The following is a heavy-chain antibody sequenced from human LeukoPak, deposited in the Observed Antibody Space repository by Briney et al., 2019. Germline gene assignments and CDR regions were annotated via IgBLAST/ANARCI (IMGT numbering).Heavy chain of an antibody. Sequence: GGSLRLSCAASGFTFSSYGMHWVRQAPGKGLEWVAFIRYDGCNKYYADSVKGRFTISRDNSKNTLYLQMNSLRAEDTAVYYCAKDLLAARPSVQYFDYWGQGTLVTVSS. V-gene: IGHV3-30*02. CDR2: IRYDGCNK. J-gene: IGHJ4*02. D-gene: IGHD6-6*01. CDR3: AKDLLAARPSVQYFDY. CDR1: GFTFSSYG.